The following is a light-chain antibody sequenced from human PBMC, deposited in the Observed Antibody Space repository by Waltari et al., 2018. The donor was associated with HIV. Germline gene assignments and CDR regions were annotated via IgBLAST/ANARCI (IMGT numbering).Light chain of an antibody. Sequence: QSALTQPASVSGSPVQSITISCPGPSSDVAGYNYVSCYQQHQGKAPKLMIDDVSKRPSGVSNRFSGSKSGNTASLTISGLQAEDEADYYCSSYTSSSPVVFGGGTKLTVL. CDR1: SSDVAGYNY. J-gene: IGLJ2*01. V-gene: IGLV2-14*01. CDR3: SSYTSSSPVV. CDR2: DVS.